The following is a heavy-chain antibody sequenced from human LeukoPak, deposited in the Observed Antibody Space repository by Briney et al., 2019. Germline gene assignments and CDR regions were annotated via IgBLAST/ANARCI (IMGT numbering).Heavy chain of an antibody. D-gene: IGHD3-10*01. CDR2: IISDESST. V-gene: IGHV3-74*01. J-gene: IGHJ3*02. Sequence: TGGSLRLSCAASGFTCSGCWMHWVRQAPGKGLVWVSRIISDESSTIYADSVKGRFTTSRDNAKNMVYLQMNSLRAEDTAVYYCATGRGINAYDIWGQGTMVTVSS. CDR3: ATGRGINAYDI. CDR1: GFTCSGCW.